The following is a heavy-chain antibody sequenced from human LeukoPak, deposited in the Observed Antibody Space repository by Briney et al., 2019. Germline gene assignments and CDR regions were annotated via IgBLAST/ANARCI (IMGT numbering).Heavy chain of an antibody. V-gene: IGHV3-23*01. D-gene: IGHD1-26*01. CDR3: ARGGYSGSQGFDP. Sequence: GGSLRLSCVVSGFTFSNYPMSWVRQAPGKGLEWVSVISESGDVTHYADSMKGRFTISRDNTKNTLSLHMNSLRAEDTAIYYCARGGYSGSQGFDPWGQGTLVTVSS. CDR2: ISESGDVT. J-gene: IGHJ5*02. CDR1: GFTFSNYP.